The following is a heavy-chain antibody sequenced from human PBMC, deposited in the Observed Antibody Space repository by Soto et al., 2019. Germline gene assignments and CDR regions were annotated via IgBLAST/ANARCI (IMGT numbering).Heavy chain of an antibody. J-gene: IGHJ4*02. CDR2: LSGDGKT. Sequence: DVQLVETGEGFLQPGGTRALSCTAAGYIVSPGSIDWVRQAPGKGLEWVQVLSGDGKTYYADSVRGRFTISRDNSKNTLYLQMNSLSAEDTAVYYCARCSGWYGQCYFDCWGQGTLVTVSS. D-gene: IGHD6-13*01. CDR3: ARCSGWYGQCYFDC. V-gene: IGHV3-53*02. CDR1: GYIVSPGS.